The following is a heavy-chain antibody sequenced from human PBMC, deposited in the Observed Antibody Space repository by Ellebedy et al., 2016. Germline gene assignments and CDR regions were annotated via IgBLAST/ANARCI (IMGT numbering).Heavy chain of an antibody. D-gene: IGHD5-24*01. Sequence: SENLSLTCTVSGGSISTYYWSWIRQPPGKGLEWIGYIFYSGPSNSIPSLKSRVTMSVDTSKNQFSLKLSSVTAADTAVYYCARGGDGYNRFYYYGMDVWGQGTTVTVSS. CDR3: ARGGDGYNRFYYYGMDV. J-gene: IGHJ6*02. V-gene: IGHV4-59*01. CDR1: GGSISTYY. CDR2: IFYSGPS.